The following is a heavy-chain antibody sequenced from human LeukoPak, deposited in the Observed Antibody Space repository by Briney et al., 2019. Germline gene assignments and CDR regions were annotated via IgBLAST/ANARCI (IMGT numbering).Heavy chain of an antibody. CDR2: INEDGSKK. J-gene: IGHJ4*02. CDR3: VQGGHFDF. D-gene: IGHD3-16*01. V-gene: IGHV3-7*01. CDR1: GFPFSTFW. Sequence: GGSLRLSCAASGFPFSTFWMTWGRQTPGKGPEWVANINEDGSKKYYVDSVKGRFTISRDIGKNPLYQEMNSLRADDTALYFCVQGGHFDFWGQGAPVTVSS.